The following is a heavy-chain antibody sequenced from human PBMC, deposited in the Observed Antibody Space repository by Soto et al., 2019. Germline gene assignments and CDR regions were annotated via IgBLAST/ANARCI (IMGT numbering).Heavy chain of an antibody. CDR3: AGMVRGAPDPWDYYYGMDV. CDR1: GYTFTSYG. Sequence: ASVKVSCKASGYTFTSYGISWVRQAPGQGLEWMGWISAYNGNTNYAQKLQGRVTMTTDTSTSTAYMELRSLRSDDTAVYYCAGMVRGAPDPWDYYYGMDVWGQGTTVTVSS. CDR2: ISAYNGNT. D-gene: IGHD3-10*01. V-gene: IGHV1-18*01. J-gene: IGHJ6*02.